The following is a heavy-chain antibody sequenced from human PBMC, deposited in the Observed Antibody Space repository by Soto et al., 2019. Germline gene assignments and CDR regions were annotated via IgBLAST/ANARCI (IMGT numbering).Heavy chain of an antibody. CDR3: ARNTYFYDSSGYWVKDFDY. V-gene: IGHV1-3*01. J-gene: IGHJ4*02. CDR1: GYTFTSYA. Sequence: ASVKVSCKASGYTFTSYAIDWVRQAPGQRLEWMGWINAGNGNTKYSQKFQGRVTITRDTSASTAYMELSSLRSDDTAVYYCARNTYFYDSSGYWVKDFDYWGQRTLVTVSS. CDR2: INAGNGNT. D-gene: IGHD3-22*01.